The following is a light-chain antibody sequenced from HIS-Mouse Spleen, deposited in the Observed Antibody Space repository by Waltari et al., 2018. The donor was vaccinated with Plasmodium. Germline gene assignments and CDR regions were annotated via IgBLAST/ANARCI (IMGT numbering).Light chain of an antibody. CDR2: AAS. Sequence: AIWMTQSPSLLSASTVDRVTISCRMSQGIRSYLAWYQQKPGKAPDLLIYAASTLQSGVPSRFSGSGSGTDFTLTISCLQSEDFATYYCQQYYSFPRTFGQGTKVEIK. J-gene: IGKJ1*01. CDR1: QGIRSY. CDR3: QQYYSFPRT. V-gene: IGKV1D-8*02.